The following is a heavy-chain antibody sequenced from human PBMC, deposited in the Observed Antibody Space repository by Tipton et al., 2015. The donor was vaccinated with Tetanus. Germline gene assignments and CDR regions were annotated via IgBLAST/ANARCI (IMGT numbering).Heavy chain of an antibody. V-gene: IGHV4-61*08. CDR3: ARGLIDDFLGSRIYFDS. CDR2: IFYSGNS. Sequence: TLYLTCSVSGGSLRSGDHYWSWIRQPPGKALEWIGDIFYSGNSISNPSFRSRVTMSVDTSRTLFSLTLIAVTAADTAVYFCARGLIDDFLGSRIYFDSWGSGTLVTVSS. D-gene: IGHD2-8*01. J-gene: IGHJ4*02. CDR1: GGSLRSGDHY.